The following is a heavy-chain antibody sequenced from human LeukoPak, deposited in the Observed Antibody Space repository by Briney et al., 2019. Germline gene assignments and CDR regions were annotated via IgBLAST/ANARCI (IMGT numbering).Heavy chain of an antibody. CDR1: GVTFSNYW. CDR3: AREVEAALDP. CDR2: TKQDGSDK. V-gene: IGHV3-7*01. Sequence: GGSLRLSCAASGVTFSNYWMTWVRQAPGKGLEWVASTKQDGSDKYYVDSVKGRFTISRDNAKKSLYLQMNSLRAEDTAVYYCAREVEAALDPWGQGTLVTVSS. J-gene: IGHJ5*02. D-gene: IGHD5-24*01.